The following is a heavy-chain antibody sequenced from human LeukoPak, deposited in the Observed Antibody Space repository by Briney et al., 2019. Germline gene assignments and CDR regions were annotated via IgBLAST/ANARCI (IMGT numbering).Heavy chain of an antibody. J-gene: IGHJ6*03. D-gene: IGHD3-10*01. Sequence: PGGALRLSCAASGFTFSSFWMNWVRQAPGKGLEWVANIEQDGSEKYYLDSVKGRFTISRDNAKNSLFLQMNSLRVEDTAVYYCAREAGSGTYRGKYYYYMDVWGKGTTVTVSS. CDR2: IEQDGSEK. CDR3: AREAGSGTYRGKYYYYMDV. V-gene: IGHV3-7*01. CDR1: GFTFSSFW.